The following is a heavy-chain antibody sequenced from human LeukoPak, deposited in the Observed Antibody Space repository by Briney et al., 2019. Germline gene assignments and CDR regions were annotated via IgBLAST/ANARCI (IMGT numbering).Heavy chain of an antibody. CDR3: ARGRRAATSSGWYDDAFDI. CDR2: INPNSGGT. Sequence: ASVKVSCKASGYTFTGYYMHWVRQAPGQGLEWMGWINPNSGGTNYAQKFQGRVTMTRDTSISTAYMELSRLRSDDTAVYYCARGRRAATSSGWYDDAFDIWGQGTMVTVSS. D-gene: IGHD6-19*01. CDR1: GYTFTGYY. V-gene: IGHV1-2*02. J-gene: IGHJ3*02.